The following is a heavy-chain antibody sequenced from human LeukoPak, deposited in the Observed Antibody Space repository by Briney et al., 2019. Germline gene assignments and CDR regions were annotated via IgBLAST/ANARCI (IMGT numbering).Heavy chain of an antibody. D-gene: IGHD3-10*01. CDR3: AKDFRRGAILYYFDY. V-gene: IGHV3-30*04. CDR2: ISYDGSNK. Sequence: GGSLRLSCAASGFTFSSYAMHWVRQAPGKGLEWVAVISYDGSNKYYADSVKGRFTISRDNSKNTLYLQMNSLRAEDTAVYYCAKDFRRGAILYYFDYWGQGTLVTVSS. CDR1: GFTFSSYA. J-gene: IGHJ4*02.